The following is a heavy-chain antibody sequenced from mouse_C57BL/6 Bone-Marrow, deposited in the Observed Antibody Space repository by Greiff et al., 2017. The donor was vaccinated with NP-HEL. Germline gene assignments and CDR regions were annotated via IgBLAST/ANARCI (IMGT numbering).Heavy chain of an antibody. Sequence: EVKLVESGGGLVQPGGSLKLSCAASGFTFSDYYMYWVRQTPEKRLEWVAYISNGGGSTYYPDTVKGRFTISRDNAKNTLYLQMSRLKSEDTAMYYCASLPYDGYSLDYWGQGTSVTVSS. CDR3: ASLPYDGYSLDY. CDR1: GFTFSDYY. J-gene: IGHJ4*01. V-gene: IGHV5-12*01. D-gene: IGHD2-3*01. CDR2: ISNGGGST.